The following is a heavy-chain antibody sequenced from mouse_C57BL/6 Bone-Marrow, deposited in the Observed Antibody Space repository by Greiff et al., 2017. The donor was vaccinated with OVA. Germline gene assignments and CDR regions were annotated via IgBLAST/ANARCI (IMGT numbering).Heavy chain of an antibody. V-gene: IGHV7-1*01. CDR2: RRNKANDYTT. CDR1: GFTFSDFY. CDR3: ARDNGDWYFDV. Sequence: EVNVVESGGGLVQSGRSLRLSCATSGFTFSDFYMEWVRQAPGKGLEWIAARRNKANDYTTEYSASVKGRFIVSRDTSQSILYLQMNALRAEDTAIYDGARDNGDWYFDVWGTGTTVTVSS. J-gene: IGHJ1*03.